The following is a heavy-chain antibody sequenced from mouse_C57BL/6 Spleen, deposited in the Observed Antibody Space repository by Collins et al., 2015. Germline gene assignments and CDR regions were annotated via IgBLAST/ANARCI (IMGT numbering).Heavy chain of an antibody. Sequence: QVQLQQPGAELVRPGSSVKLSCKASGYTFTSYWMDWVKQRPGQGLEWIGNIYPSDSETHYNQKFKDKATLTVDKSSSTAYMQLSSLTSEDSAVYYCARERDYDGYYVRFAYWGQGTLVTVSA. D-gene: IGHD2-3*01. J-gene: IGHJ3*01. CDR2: IYPSDSET. CDR1: GYTFTSYW. V-gene: IGHV1-61*01. CDR3: ARERDYDGYYVRFAY.